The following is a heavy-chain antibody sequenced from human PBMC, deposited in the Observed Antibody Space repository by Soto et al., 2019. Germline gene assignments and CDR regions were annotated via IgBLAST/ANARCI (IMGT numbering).Heavy chain of an antibody. D-gene: IGHD1-26*01. J-gene: IGHJ4*01. CDR2: ISYTGGST. V-gene: IGHV3-23*01. Sequence: LRLSCAMSALTALDHVIDWVRQAPGKGLEWVSGISYTGGSTFYLDSVKGRLTISRDHSKNMVYLQMNDLRAEDKALSYSDRGPHPYRGSHAFDYCGRGTLVTVSS. CDR3: DRGPHPYRGSHAFDY. CDR1: ALTALDHV.